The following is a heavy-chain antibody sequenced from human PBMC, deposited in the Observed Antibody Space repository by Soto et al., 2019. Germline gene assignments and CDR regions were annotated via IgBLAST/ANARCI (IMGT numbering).Heavy chain of an antibody. V-gene: IGHV4-34*01. CDR2: INHSGST. CDR1: GGSFSGYY. CDR3: ARAKIAVDYYYYGMDV. J-gene: IGHJ6*02. D-gene: IGHD6-19*01. Sequence: SETLSLTCAVYGGSFSGYYWSWIRQPPGKGLEWIGEINHSGSTNYNPSLKSRVTISVDTSKNQFSLKLSSVTAADTAVYYCARAKIAVDYYYYGMDVWGQGTTVTVSS.